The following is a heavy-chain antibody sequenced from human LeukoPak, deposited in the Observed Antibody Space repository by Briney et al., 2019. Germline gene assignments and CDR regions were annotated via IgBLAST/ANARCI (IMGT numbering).Heavy chain of an antibody. CDR3: VKDSEDYYGSGDSFDY. D-gene: IGHD3-10*01. J-gene: IGHJ4*02. CDR1: GFTFSSYG. Sequence: GGSLRLSCAASGFTFSSYGMHWVRQAPGKGLEWVAFIRYDGSNKYYTDSVKGRFTISRDNSKNTLYLQMNSLRAEDTAVYYCVKDSEDYYGSGDSFDYWGQGTLVTVSS. V-gene: IGHV3-30*02. CDR2: IRYDGSNK.